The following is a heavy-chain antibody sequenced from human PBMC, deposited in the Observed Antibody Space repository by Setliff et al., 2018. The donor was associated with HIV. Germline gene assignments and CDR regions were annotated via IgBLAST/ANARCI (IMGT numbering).Heavy chain of an antibody. CDR3: ESANWNYFGYWFDP. CDR1: GGSISPYY. CDR2: IYTNGRT. V-gene: IGHV4-4*07. D-gene: IGHD1-7*01. J-gene: IGHJ5*02. Sequence: PSETLSLTCTVSGGSISPYYWSWIRQPAGKGLEWIGHIYTNGRTNYNPPLKSRVTISVDPSKNQFSLKLSSVTATDTAMYYCESANWNYFGYWFDPWGQGTLVTVSS.